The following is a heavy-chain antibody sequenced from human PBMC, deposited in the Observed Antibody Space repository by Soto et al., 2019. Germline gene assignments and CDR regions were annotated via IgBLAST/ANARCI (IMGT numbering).Heavy chain of an antibody. D-gene: IGHD2-15*01. V-gene: IGHV4-30-4*01. Sequence: QVHLLESGPGLVKPSQTLSLTCSVSGDSISTVDYFWAWIRQPPGQALEYIGYIYKSTTTYYNPSFESRVAITLDTSESKFSPTVTSVTAADTAVYFCARGRYCLTGRCFPNWFDSWGQGTLVTVSS. CDR3: ARGRYCLTGRCFPNWFDS. CDR2: IYKSTTT. J-gene: IGHJ5*01. CDR1: GDSISTVDYF.